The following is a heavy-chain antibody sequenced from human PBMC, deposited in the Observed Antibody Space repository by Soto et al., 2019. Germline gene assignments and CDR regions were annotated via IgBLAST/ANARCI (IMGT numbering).Heavy chain of an antibody. J-gene: IGHJ5*02. V-gene: IGHV1-8*01. CDR1: GYTFTSYD. CDR3: ARGRGRGATVTTHPEGGP. Sequence: ASVKVSCKASGYTFTSYDINWVRQATGQGLEWMGWMNPNSGNTGYAQKFQGRVTMTRNTSISTAYMELSSLRSEDTAVYYCARGRGRGATVTTHPEGGPWGQGTLVTVSS. D-gene: IGHD4-17*01. CDR2: MNPNSGNT.